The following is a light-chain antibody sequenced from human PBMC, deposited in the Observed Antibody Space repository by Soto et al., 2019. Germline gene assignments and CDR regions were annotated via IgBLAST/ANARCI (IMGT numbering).Light chain of an antibody. Sequence: EIVLTQSPATLSVSPGERATLSCRASQSVSSNLAWYQQKPGQAPRLLINGASTRATGIPARFSGSGSGTDFTLTISSLQSEDFAVYYCQQYYNWPFTFGGGTKVEIK. J-gene: IGKJ4*01. CDR2: GAS. CDR3: QQYYNWPFT. V-gene: IGKV3-15*01. CDR1: QSVSSN.